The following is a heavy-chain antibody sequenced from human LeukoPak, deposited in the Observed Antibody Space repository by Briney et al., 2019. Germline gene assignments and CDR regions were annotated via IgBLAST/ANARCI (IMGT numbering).Heavy chain of an antibody. Sequence: SETLSLTCTVSGGSISSGGYYWSWIRQHPGKGLEWIGYIYYSGSTYYNPSLKSRVTTSVDTSKNQFSLKLSSVTAADTAVYYCARVAIDGANCFDYWGQGTLVTVSS. CDR2: IYYSGST. D-gene: IGHD4/OR15-4a*01. J-gene: IGHJ4*02. CDR1: GGSISSGGYY. CDR3: ARVAIDGANCFDY. V-gene: IGHV4-31*03.